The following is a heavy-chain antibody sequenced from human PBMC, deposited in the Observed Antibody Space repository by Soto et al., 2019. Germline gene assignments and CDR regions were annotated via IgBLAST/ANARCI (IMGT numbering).Heavy chain of an antibody. D-gene: IGHD6-13*01. V-gene: IGHV1-69*02. Sequence: QVQLVQSGAEVKKPGSSVKVSCKASGGTFSSYTISWVRQAPGQGLEWMGRIIPILGIANYAQKFQGRVTITADKSTSTAYIELSSLRSEDTAVYYCASIAAAGTSPNHYYYYYLDVWGKGTTVTVSS. CDR2: IIPILGIA. CDR3: ASIAAAGTSPNHYYYYYLDV. J-gene: IGHJ6*03. CDR1: GGTFSSYT.